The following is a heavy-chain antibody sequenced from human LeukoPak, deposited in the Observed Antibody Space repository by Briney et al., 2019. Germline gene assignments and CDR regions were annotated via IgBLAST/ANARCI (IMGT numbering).Heavy chain of an antibody. Sequence: ASVKVSCKASGYSFTSYGISWVRQAPGQGLEWMGWISAYNANTNYAQKLQGRATMTTDTSTSTAYMELRSLRSDDTAVYYCARDRGSITMIVVVIDDAFDIWGQGTMVTVSS. D-gene: IGHD3-22*01. V-gene: IGHV1-18*01. CDR1: GYSFTSYG. J-gene: IGHJ3*02. CDR2: ISAYNANT. CDR3: ARDRGSITMIVVVIDDAFDI.